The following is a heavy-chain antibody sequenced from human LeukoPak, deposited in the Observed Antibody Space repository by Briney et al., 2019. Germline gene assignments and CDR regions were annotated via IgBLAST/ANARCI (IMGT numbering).Heavy chain of an antibody. CDR2: ISGSVGST. CDR3: ATRGTYYLPHDY. D-gene: IGHD1-26*01. CDR1: GFTFSSYA. J-gene: IGHJ4*02. V-gene: IGHV3-23*01. Sequence: GGSLRLSCAASGFTFSSYAMSWVRQAPGKGLEWVSAISGSVGSTYYADSVKGRLTISRDNSKNTLSLQMNSLRAEDTAVYYCATRGTYYLPHDYWGQGTLVTVSS.